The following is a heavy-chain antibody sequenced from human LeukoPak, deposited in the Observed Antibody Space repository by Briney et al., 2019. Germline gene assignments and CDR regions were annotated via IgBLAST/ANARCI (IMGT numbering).Heavy chain of an antibody. V-gene: IGHV4-59*01. CDR1: GGSISSYY. CDR2: IYYSGTT. J-gene: IGHJ4*02. Sequence: SETLSLTCTVSGGSISSYYWSWIRQPPGKGLEWIGYIYYSGTTNYDPSLKSRVTISVDTSKNQYSLKLSSVTAADTAVYYCARGVYIAAAQYGYWGQGTLVTVSS. D-gene: IGHD6-13*01. CDR3: ARGVYIAAAQYGY.